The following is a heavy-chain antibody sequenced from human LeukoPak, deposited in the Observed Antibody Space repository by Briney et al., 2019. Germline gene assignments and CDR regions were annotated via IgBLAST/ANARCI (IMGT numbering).Heavy chain of an antibody. CDR2: MNPNSGNT. J-gene: IGHJ5*02. CDR1: GYTFTSYD. D-gene: IGHD6-13*01. V-gene: IGHV1-8*01. Sequence: GASVKVSCKASGYTFTSYDINWVRQATGQGLEWMGWMNPNSGNTGYAQKFQGRVTMARNTSIGTAYMELNSLRSEDTAVYYCARGNWGSSSYRFDPWGQGTLVTVSS. CDR3: ARGNWGSSSYRFDP.